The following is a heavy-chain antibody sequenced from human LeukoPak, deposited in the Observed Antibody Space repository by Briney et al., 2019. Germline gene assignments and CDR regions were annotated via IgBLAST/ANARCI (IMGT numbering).Heavy chain of an antibody. V-gene: IGHV3-23*01. Sequence: PGGSLRLSCAASGFAFSSYAMSWVRQAPGKGLEWCSAISGSGGSTYYADSVKGRFTISRDNSKNTLYLQMNSLRAEDTAVYYCAKGYSGSYSYYFDYWGQGTLVTVSS. J-gene: IGHJ4*02. CDR3: AKGYSGSYSYYFDY. D-gene: IGHD1-26*01. CDR2: ISGSGGST. CDR1: GFAFSSYA.